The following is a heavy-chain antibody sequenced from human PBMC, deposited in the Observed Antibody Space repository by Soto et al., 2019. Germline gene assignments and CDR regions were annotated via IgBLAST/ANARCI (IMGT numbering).Heavy chain of an antibody. CDR3: TTVVLSRSYYDILTGYYPN. Sequence: GGSLRLSCAASGFTFSNAWMSWVRQAPGKGLEWVGRIKSKTDGGTTDYAAPVKGRFTISRDDSKNTLYLQMNSLKTEDTAVYYCTTVVLSRSYYDILTGYYPNWGQGTLVTVSS. V-gene: IGHV3-15*01. CDR1: GFTFSNAW. J-gene: IGHJ4*02. D-gene: IGHD3-9*01. CDR2: IKSKTDGGTT.